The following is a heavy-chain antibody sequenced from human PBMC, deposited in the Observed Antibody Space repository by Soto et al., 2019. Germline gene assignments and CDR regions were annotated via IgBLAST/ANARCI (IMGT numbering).Heavy chain of an antibody. CDR1: GVTVRNYG. J-gene: IGHJ4*02. CDR3: AAGEPLHY. Sequence: GGSLGLGCAACGVTVRNYGMHWVRQAPGKGLEWVAIIWYDGSNKYYADSVKGRFTISRDNSKNTVHLQMNSLRAEDTAMYYCAAGEPLHYRGQGTLVTVSS. CDR2: IWYDGSNK. V-gene: IGHV3-33*01. D-gene: IGHD3-10*01.